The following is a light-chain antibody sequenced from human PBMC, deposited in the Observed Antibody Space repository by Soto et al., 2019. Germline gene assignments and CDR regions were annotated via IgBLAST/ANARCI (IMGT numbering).Light chain of an antibody. Sequence: QSALTQPPSASGSRRQSVAISCTGTSSDVGGYNYVSWYQQHPGKAPKLMIYEVNKRPSGVPDRFSGSKSGNTASLTVSGLQAEDEADYYCSSYAGSSNVFGTGTKLTVL. V-gene: IGLV2-8*01. CDR3: SSYAGSSNV. CDR2: EVN. J-gene: IGLJ1*01. CDR1: SSDVGGYNY.